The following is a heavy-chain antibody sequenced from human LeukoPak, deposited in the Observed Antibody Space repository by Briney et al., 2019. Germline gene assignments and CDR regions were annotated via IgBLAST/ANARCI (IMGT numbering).Heavy chain of an antibody. J-gene: IGHJ3*01. CDR2: IYYSGST. V-gene: IGHV4-39*07. D-gene: IGHD6-13*01. CDR1: GGSISSSSYY. CDR3: ARISSSNWYNERGAFDV. Sequence: SETLSLTCTVSGGSISSSSYYWGWIRQPPGKGLEWIGNIYYSGSTYYNPSLKSRVTISLDTSKNQFSLKLSSGTAADTAVYYCARISSSNWYNERGAFDVWGQGTMTVSS.